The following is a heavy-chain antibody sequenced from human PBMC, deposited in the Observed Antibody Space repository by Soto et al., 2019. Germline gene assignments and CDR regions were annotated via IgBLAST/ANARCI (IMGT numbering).Heavy chain of an antibody. J-gene: IGHJ4*02. CDR1: GFTFDDYA. Sequence: EVQLVESGGGLVQPGRSLRLSCAASGFTFDDYAMHWVRQAPGKGLEWVSGISWNSGSIGYADSVKGRFTISRDNAKNSLYLQMNSLRAEDTALYYCAKDGNGDPHWGQGTLVTVSS. CDR2: ISWNSGSI. CDR3: AKDGNGDPH. D-gene: IGHD4-17*01. V-gene: IGHV3-9*01.